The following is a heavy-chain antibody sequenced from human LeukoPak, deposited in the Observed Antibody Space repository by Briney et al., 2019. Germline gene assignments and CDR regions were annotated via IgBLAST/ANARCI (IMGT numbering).Heavy chain of an antibody. J-gene: IGHJ4*02. Sequence: GGSLRLSCAASGFTFSNAWMSWVRQAPGKGLGWVGRIKSKTDGGTTDYAAPVKGRFTISRDDSKNTLYLQMNSLKTKDTAVYYCTTDRGDGYNFDYWGQGTLVTVSS. CDR1: GFTFSNAW. CDR3: TTDRGDGYNFDY. D-gene: IGHD5-24*01. CDR2: IKSKTDGGTT. V-gene: IGHV3-15*01.